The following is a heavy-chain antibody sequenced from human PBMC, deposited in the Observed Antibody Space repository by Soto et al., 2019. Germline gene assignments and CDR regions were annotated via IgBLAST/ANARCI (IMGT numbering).Heavy chain of an antibody. CDR2: IYWDDDK. CDR1: GFSLSTSGVG. D-gene: IGHD4-17*01. Sequence: QITLKESGPTLVKPTQTLTLTCTFSGFSLSTSGVGVGWIRQPPGKALEWLALIYWDDDKRYSPSLKSRLTXTXXTSKNQVVLTMTNMDPVDTATYYCAHSGGYGDYEVWGQGTMVTVSS. CDR3: AHSGGYGDYEV. J-gene: IGHJ3*01. V-gene: IGHV2-5*02.